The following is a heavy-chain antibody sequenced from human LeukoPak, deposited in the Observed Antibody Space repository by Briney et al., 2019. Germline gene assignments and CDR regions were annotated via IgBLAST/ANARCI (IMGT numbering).Heavy chain of an antibody. J-gene: IGHJ4*02. CDR3: ARTPYYYDSSGYPFDY. CDR2: SNPNSCGT. Sequence: GASVKVSCKASGYTFTGYYMHWVRQAPGQGLEWMGWSNPNSCGTNYAQKFQGRVTMTRDTSISTAYMEMRRLRSDDTAVYYCARTPYYYDSSGYPFDYWGQGTLVTVSS. D-gene: IGHD3-22*01. CDR1: GYTFTGYY. V-gene: IGHV1-2*02.